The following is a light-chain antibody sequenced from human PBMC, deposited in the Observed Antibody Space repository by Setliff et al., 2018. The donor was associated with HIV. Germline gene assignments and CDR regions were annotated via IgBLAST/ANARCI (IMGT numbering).Light chain of an antibody. CDR1: SSDVGDYKL. CDR3: SSYTTTIEGVV. V-gene: IGLV2-14*01. J-gene: IGLJ2*01. Sequence: QSVLTQPASVSASPGQSITTSCTGSSSDVGDYKLVSWYQQHPGKAPKLIIFEVNNRPSGVSNRFSGSKSGNTASLTISGLQADDEADYYCSSYTTTIEGVVFGGGTKVTVL. CDR2: EVN.